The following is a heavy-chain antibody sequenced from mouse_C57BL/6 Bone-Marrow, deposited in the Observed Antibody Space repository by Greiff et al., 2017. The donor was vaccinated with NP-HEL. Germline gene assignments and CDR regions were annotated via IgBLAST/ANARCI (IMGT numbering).Heavy chain of an antibody. J-gene: IGHJ3*01. D-gene: IGHD1-1*01. CDR1: GFNIKDDY. Sequence: EVQLQQSGAELVRPGASVKLSCTASGFNIKDDYMHWVKQRPEQGLEWIGWIDPENGDNEYAPKFQGKATITADTSSNTAYLHLSSLTSEDTAVYYCTPVNRFAYWGQGTLVTVSA. CDR2: IDPENGDN. V-gene: IGHV14-4*01. CDR3: TPVNRFAY.